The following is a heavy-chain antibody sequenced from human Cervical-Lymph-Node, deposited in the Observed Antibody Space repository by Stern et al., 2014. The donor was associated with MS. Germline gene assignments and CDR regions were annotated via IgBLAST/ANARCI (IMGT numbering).Heavy chain of an antibody. CDR1: GGTFSGYA. CDR3: ARDRKQLVREGCFDY. J-gene: IGHJ4*02. V-gene: IGHV1-69*17. CDR2: IIPIFGIA. D-gene: IGHD6-6*01. Sequence: VQLEESGAEVKKPGSSVKVPGKASGGTFSGYAISWVRQAPGLGLEWMGGIIPIFGIANYAQKFQGRVTITADKSTSTAYMELSSLRSEDTAVYYCARDRKQLVREGCFDYWGQGTLVTVSS.